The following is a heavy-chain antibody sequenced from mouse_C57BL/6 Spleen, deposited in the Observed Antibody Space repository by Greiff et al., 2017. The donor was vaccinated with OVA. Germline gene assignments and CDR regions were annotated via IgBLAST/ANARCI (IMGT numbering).Heavy chain of an antibody. Sequence: QVQLKESGAELVRPGASVKLSCKASGYTFTDYYINWVKQRPGQGLEWIARIYPGSGNTYYNEKFKGKATLTAEKSSSTAYMQLSSLTSEDSAVYFCATGNYEGYFDVWGTGTTVTVSS. CDR2: IYPGSGNT. D-gene: IGHD2-1*01. CDR1: GYTFTDYY. CDR3: ATGNYEGYFDV. V-gene: IGHV1-76*01. J-gene: IGHJ1*03.